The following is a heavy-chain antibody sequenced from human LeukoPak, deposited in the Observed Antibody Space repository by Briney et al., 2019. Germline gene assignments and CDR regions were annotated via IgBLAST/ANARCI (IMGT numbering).Heavy chain of an antibody. CDR3: ARDDNGDNWFDP. J-gene: IGHJ5*02. CDR2: INPSGGST. D-gene: IGHD4-17*01. Sequence: ASVKVSCKASGYTFTNFYMHWVRQAPGRGLEWMGVINPSGGSTSYARKFQGRVTMTRDTSTSTVYMELSSPRSEDTAVYYCARDDNGDNWFDPWGQGTLVTVSS. V-gene: IGHV1-46*01. CDR1: GYTFTNFY.